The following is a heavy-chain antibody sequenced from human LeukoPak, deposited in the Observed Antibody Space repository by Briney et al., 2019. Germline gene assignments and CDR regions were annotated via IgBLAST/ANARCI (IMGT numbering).Heavy chain of an antibody. Sequence: GGSLRLSCAASGFTFSSYAMHWVRQAPGKGLEWVAVISYDGSNKYYADSVKGRFTISRDNSKNTLYLQMNSLRAEDTAVYYCARDFDYWGQGTLVTVSS. CDR2: ISYDGSNK. J-gene: IGHJ4*02. CDR3: ARDFDY. V-gene: IGHV3-30-3*01. CDR1: GFTFSSYA.